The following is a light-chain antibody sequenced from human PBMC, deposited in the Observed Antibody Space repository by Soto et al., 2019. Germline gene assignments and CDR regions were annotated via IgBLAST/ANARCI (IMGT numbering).Light chain of an antibody. CDR3: CSYAGSYTWV. Sequence: QSALTQPRSVSGSPGHSVTISCTGTSSDVGGYNYVSWCQQHPGKAPKLMIYDVTKRPSGVPDRFSGSKSGNTASLTISGLQAEDEADYYCCSYAGSYTWVFGGGTKLTVL. V-gene: IGLV2-11*01. CDR1: SSDVGGYNY. CDR2: DVT. J-gene: IGLJ3*02.